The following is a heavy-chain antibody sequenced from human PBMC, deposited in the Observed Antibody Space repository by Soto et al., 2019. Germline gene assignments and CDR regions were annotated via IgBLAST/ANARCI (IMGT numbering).Heavy chain of an antibody. CDR1: GGSISSSIYY. V-gene: IGHV4-39*01. CDR2: IYYIGST. CDR3: PRRYSSGWLVAFDI. Sequence: SETLSLTCTVSGGSISSSIYYWGWIRHPPGKGLEWIGSIYYIGSTYYNPSLKSRVTISVDTSKNQFSLKLSSVTAADTAVYYCPRRYSSGWLVAFDIWGQGSMMTL. J-gene: IGHJ3*02. D-gene: IGHD6-19*01.